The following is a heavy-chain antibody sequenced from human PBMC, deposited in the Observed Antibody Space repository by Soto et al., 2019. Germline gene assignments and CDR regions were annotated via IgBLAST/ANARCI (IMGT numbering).Heavy chain of an antibody. D-gene: IGHD2-15*01. CDR2: LQNGGST. J-gene: IGHJ6*04. CDR1: GFTVSSKY. CDR3: MRDDVHCSGGSCYGVPMDV. V-gene: IGHV3-66*01. Sequence: EVQLVESGGDLVQPGGSLRLSCPASGFTVSSKYMSWVRQAPGKGLELVSLLQNGGSTYYAGSVKGRFTISRDNSKTSLFLQMNSLRVEDTAVYYCMRDDVHCSGGSCYGVPMDVSVTGTTVTGSA.